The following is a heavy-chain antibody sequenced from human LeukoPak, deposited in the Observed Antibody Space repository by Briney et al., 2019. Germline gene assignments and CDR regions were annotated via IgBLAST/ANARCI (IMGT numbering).Heavy chain of an antibody. Sequence: GGSLRLSCAASGFTFSSYEMNWVRQAPGKGLERVSYISSSGSTIYYADSVKGRFTISRDNAKNSLYLQMNSLRAEDTAVYYCARDLSSSGYPYYYYYMDVWGKGSTVTVSS. CDR2: ISSSGSTI. J-gene: IGHJ6*03. CDR3: ARDLSSSGYPYYYYYMDV. V-gene: IGHV3-48*03. CDR1: GFTFSSYE. D-gene: IGHD3-22*01.